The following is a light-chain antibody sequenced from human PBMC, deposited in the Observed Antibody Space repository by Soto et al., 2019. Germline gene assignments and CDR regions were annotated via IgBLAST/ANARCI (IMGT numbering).Light chain of an antibody. CDR1: QSISSY. CDR2: AAS. J-gene: IGKJ2*01. Sequence: DIQMTQSPSSLSASLGDSVTIACRASQSISSYLNWYQQKPEKAPKHLIYAASSLQSGVPSRFSGSGSGTDFTLTNSSLQPEDFATYYCQQSYSTPYTFGQGTKVDIK. V-gene: IGKV1-39*01. CDR3: QQSYSTPYT.